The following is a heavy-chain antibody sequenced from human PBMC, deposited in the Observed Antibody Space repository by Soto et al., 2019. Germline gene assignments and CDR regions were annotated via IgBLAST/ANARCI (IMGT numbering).Heavy chain of an antibody. CDR3: ARSGRNWNDGGDLDY. Sequence: QVQLVQSGAEVKKPGVSVKVSCKASGYTFTSYGISWVRQAPGQGIEWMGWISAYNGNTNYAQKLQGRVTMTTDTSTSTAYMELRSLRSDDTAVYYCARSGRNWNDGGDLDYWGQGTLVTVSS. CDR1: GYTFTSYG. V-gene: IGHV1-18*01. CDR2: ISAYNGNT. J-gene: IGHJ4*02. D-gene: IGHD1-1*01.